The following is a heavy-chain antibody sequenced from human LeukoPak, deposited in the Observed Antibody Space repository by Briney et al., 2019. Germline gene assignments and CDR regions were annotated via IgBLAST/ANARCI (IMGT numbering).Heavy chain of an antibody. CDR3: ARADSSIAARLSRSSIFNYYYYMDV. D-gene: IGHD6-6*01. J-gene: IGHJ6*03. CDR1: GFTFISYW. V-gene: IGHV3-7*01. CDR2: IKQGGSEK. Sequence: PGGSLRLSCAASGFTFISYWMSWVRQAPGKGLEWVANIKQGGSEKYYVDSVKGRFTISRDNAKNSLYLQMNSLRAEDTAVYYCARADSSIAARLSRSSIFNYYYYMDVWGKGTTVTVSS.